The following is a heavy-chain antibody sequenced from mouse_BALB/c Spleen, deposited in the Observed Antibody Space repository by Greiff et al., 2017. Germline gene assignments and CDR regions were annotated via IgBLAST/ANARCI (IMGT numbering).Heavy chain of an antibody. CDR1: GFAFSSYD. CDR3: ARGGAYDYDGGSLAY. Sequence: EVKVEESGGGLVKPGGSLKLSCAASGFAFSSYDMSWVRQTPEKRLEWVAYISSGGGSTYYPDTVKGRFTISRDNAKNTLYLQMSSLKSEDTAMYYCARGGAYDYDGGSLAYWGQGTLVTVSA. J-gene: IGHJ3*01. V-gene: IGHV5-12-1*01. CDR2: ISSGGGST. D-gene: IGHD2-4*01.